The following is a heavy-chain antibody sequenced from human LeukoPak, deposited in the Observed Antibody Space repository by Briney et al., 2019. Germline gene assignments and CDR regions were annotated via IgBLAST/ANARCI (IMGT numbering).Heavy chain of an antibody. D-gene: IGHD3-10*01. CDR1: GFTFNNYA. J-gene: IGHJ4*02. CDR2: ISGSGFST. CDR3: AKTFTMGFVDFDY. V-gene: IGHV3-23*01. Sequence: PGGSLRLSCAASGFTFNNYAMSWVRQAPGKGLEWVSAISGSGFSTYYADSVKGRFTISRDNSKNTLYLQMNSLRAEDTAVYYCAKTFTMGFVDFDYWGQGTLVTVSS.